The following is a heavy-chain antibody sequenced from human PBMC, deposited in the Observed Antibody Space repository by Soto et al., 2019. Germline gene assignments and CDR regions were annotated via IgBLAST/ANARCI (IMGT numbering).Heavy chain of an antibody. J-gene: IGHJ4*02. Sequence: TLSLTCTVSGASITYGAYSWSWIRQTPGKGLEWIGYINHLETTFYNPSFESRLTLSIDRTKNQFSLNLKSMSAADRAAYFCARGGGFDSFDYWGQGILVTVSS. CDR2: INHLETT. V-gene: IGHV4-30-2*01. CDR3: ARGGGFDSFDY. CDR1: GASITYGAYS. D-gene: IGHD3-10*01.